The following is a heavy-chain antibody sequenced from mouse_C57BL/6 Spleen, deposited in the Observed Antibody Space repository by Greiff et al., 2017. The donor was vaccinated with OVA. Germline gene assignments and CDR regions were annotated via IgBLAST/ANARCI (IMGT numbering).Heavy chain of an antibody. J-gene: IGHJ3*01. V-gene: IGHV1-81*01. Sequence: QVQLQQSGAELARPGASVKLSCKASGYTFTSYGISWVKQRTGQGLEWIGEIYPRSGNTYYNEKFKGKATLTADKSSSTAYMELRSLTSEDSAVYFCARALIYYDYETWFAYWGQGTLVTVSA. CDR3: ARALIYYDYETWFAY. CDR1: GYTFTSYG. D-gene: IGHD2-4*01. CDR2: IYPRSGNT.